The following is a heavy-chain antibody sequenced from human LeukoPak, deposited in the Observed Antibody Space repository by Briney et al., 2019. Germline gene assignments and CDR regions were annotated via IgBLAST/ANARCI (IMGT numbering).Heavy chain of an antibody. Sequence: SETLSLTCAVYGGSFSGYYWSWIRQPPGKGLEWIGEINHSGSTNYNPSLKGRVTISVDTSKNQFSLKLSSVTAADTAVYYCASSGWVPAASYYYYGMDVWGQGTTVTVSS. CDR1: GGSFSGYY. J-gene: IGHJ6*02. V-gene: IGHV4-34*01. D-gene: IGHD2-2*01. CDR2: INHSGST. CDR3: ASSGWVPAASYYYYGMDV.